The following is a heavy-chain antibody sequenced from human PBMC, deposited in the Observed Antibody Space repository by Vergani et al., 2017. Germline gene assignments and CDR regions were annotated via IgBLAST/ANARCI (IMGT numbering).Heavy chain of an antibody. CDR3: GPSSGYFGVVVY. CDR1: GFTFSDYY. V-gene: IGHV3-11*01. Sequence: QVQLVESGGGLVKPGGSLRLSCAASGFTFSDYYMSWIRQAPGKGLEWVSYISSSGSTIYYADSVKGPFTISRDNAKISLYLQMNSLWAEGTAVYYCGPSSGYFGVVVYWGQGTLVTVSS. D-gene: IGHD3-22*01. CDR2: ISSSGSTI. J-gene: IGHJ4*02.